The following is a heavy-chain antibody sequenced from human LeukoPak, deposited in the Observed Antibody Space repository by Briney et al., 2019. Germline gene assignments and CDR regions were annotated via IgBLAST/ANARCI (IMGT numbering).Heavy chain of an antibody. Sequence: GGSLRLSCEASGFTFNDYGMNWIRQSPDKGPEWISFIDDNGAVIYYADSVKGRFAISRDNANNILYLQMNSLRAEDTAVYYCARSAISSSYTYWGQGTLVTVSS. J-gene: IGHJ4*02. CDR1: GFTFNDYG. CDR3: ARSAISSSYTY. V-gene: IGHV3-48*04. CDR2: IDDNGAVI. D-gene: IGHD3-3*02.